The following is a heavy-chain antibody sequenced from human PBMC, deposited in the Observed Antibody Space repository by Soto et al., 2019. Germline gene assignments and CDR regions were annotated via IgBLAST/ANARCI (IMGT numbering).Heavy chain of an antibody. V-gene: IGHV3-21*01. Sequence: GGSLRLSCAASGFTFSSYSMNWVRQAPGKGLEWVSSISSSSSYIYYADSVKGRFTISRDNAKNSLYLQMNSLRAEDTAVYYCARALREPYYFDYWGQGTLVTVSS. J-gene: IGHJ4*02. CDR2: ISSSSSYI. CDR1: GFTFSSYS. CDR3: ARALREPYYFDY.